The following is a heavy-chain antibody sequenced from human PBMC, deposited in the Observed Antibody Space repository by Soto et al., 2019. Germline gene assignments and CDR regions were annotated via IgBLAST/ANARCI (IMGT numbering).Heavy chain of an antibody. D-gene: IGHD2-2*01. V-gene: IGHV3-30-3*01. Sequence: GGSLRLSCAASGFTFSSYAMHWVRQAPGKGLEWVAVISYDGSNKYYADSVKGRFTISRDNSKNTLYLQMNSLRAEDTAVYYCARPYCSSTSCYNVDYWGQGTLVTVSS. CDR1: GFTFSSYA. CDR2: ISYDGSNK. CDR3: ARPYCSSTSCYNVDY. J-gene: IGHJ4*02.